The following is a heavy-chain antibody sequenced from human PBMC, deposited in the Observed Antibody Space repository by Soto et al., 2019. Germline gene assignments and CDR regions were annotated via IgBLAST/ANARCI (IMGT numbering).Heavy chain of an antibody. Sequence: PGGSLRLSCAASGFTFSSYGMHWVRQAPGKGLEWVAVISYDGSNKYYADSVKGRFTISRDNSKNTLYLQMNSLRAEDTAVYYCAKDSPPIVVVPAATPDYWGQGTLVTVPQ. J-gene: IGHJ4*02. CDR1: GFTFSSYG. D-gene: IGHD2-2*01. CDR3: AKDSPPIVVVPAATPDY. CDR2: ISYDGSNK. V-gene: IGHV3-30*18.